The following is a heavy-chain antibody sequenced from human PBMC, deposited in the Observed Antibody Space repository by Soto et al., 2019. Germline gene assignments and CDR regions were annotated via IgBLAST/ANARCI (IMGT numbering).Heavy chain of an antibody. Sequence: PSETLSLTCSVSGDSISRSSPYWGWFRQPPGKGLEWIGSGHISEKAYYNPSLKSRVSVLMDTSKNEFSLRLSSVTAADTAVYYCASHNPASTVFRIVISLRYWGHGTLITVS. CDR2: GHISEKA. J-gene: IGHJ4*01. CDR1: GDSISRSSPY. CDR3: ASHNPASTVFRIVISLRY. V-gene: IGHV4-39*01. D-gene: IGHD3-3*01.